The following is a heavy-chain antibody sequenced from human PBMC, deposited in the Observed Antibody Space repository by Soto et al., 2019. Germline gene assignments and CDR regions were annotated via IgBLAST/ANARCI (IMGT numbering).Heavy chain of an antibody. D-gene: IGHD5-18*01. V-gene: IGHV3-23*01. CDR2: IPGSGGHKVHA. J-gene: IGHJ4*02. Sequence: GGSLRLSCAASGFIFNDYAMSWVRQAPGQGLEWVSTIPGSGGHKVHAEYADSVKGRFTISRDKSKNTLYLQMDSLSAEDTAVYYCARDLEARGYSYGYWPRPGFDYWGQGTLVTVSS. CDR3: ARDLEARGYSYGYWPRPGFDY. CDR1: GFIFNDYA.